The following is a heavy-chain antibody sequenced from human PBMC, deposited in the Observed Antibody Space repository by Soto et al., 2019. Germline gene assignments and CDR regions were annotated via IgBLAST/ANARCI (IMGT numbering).Heavy chain of an antibody. CDR1: GFTFSYYN. Sequence: QVQLVESGGGVVQPGKSLKLSCAASGFTFSYYNLHWVRQAPGMGLEWVAVISYDGTIKYYADSVKGRFTISRDNSKNTLYLQMSSLRVEDTAVYYCARDFEARRDAYNSRGDYWGRGTLVTDSS. V-gene: IGHV3-30-3*01. CDR3: ARDFEARRDAYNSRGDY. D-gene: IGHD3-10*01. CDR2: ISYDGTIK. J-gene: IGHJ4*02.